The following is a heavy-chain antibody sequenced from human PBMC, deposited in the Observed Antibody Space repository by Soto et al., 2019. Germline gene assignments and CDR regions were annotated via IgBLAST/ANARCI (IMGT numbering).Heavy chain of an antibody. J-gene: IGHJ4*02. CDR1: GYTYTSYY. CDR3: ARVGGYSYGGVDY. V-gene: IGHV1-46*01. Sequence: ASVKVSCQAIGYTYTSYYMHWVRQAPGQGLEWMGIINPSGGATTYAQKFQGRVTMTRDTSTSTVYMELSSLRSEDTAVYYCARVGGYSYGGVDYWGQGTLVTVSS. CDR2: INPSGGAT. D-gene: IGHD5-18*01.